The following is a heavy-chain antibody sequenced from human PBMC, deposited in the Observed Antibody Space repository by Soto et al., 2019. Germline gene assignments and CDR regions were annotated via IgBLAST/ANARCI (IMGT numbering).Heavy chain of an antibody. CDR3: ARLSEQLDTNTIYYYYGMDV. CDR1: GGSISSSSYY. V-gene: IGHV4-39*01. Sequence: SETLSLTCTVSGGSISSSSYYWGWIRQPPGKGLEWIGSIYYSGSTYYNPSLKSRVTISVDTSKNQFSLKLSSVTAADTAVYYCARLSEQLDTNTIYYYYGMDVWGQGTTVTVSS. D-gene: IGHD6-13*01. J-gene: IGHJ6*02. CDR2: IYYSGST.